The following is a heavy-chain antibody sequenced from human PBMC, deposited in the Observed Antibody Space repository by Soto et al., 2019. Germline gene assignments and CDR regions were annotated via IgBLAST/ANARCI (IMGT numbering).Heavy chain of an antibody. Sequence: QVQLQESGPGLVKTSDTLSLTCTVSGGSVTPYYWSWIRQSPGEGLEWIGYVSYSGKTGYTPSLKGRVSMSIDTSKNEFSLKLTSLTAADAATYYCARQQYTVVTAFDVWGQGTTVAVSS. CDR1: GGSVTPYY. CDR3: ARQQYTVVTAFDV. D-gene: IGHD2-15*01. CDR2: VSYSGKT. J-gene: IGHJ3*01. V-gene: IGHV4-59*02.